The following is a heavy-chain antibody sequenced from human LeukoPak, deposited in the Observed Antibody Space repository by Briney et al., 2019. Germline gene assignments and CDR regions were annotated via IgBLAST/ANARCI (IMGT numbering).Heavy chain of an antibody. V-gene: IGHV4-34*01. D-gene: IGHD6-19*01. CDR1: GGSCSGYY. J-gene: IGHJ4*02. Sequence: SETLSLTCAVYGGSCSGYYWSWIRHPPGKGLEWIGEINHSGSTNYNPSLKSRVTISVDTSKNQFSLKLSSVTAADTAVYYCARRGSGWYYFDYWGQGTLVTVSS. CDR3: ARRGSGWYYFDY. CDR2: INHSGST.